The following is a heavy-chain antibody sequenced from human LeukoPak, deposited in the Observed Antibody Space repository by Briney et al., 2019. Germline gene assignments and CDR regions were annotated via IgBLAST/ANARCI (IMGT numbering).Heavy chain of an antibody. J-gene: IGHJ4*02. CDR3: AKDHPSGYYFDY. Sequence: GGSLRLSCAASGFTFSTYAMSWVRQAPGKGLEWVSAISGSGGSTFNADSVKGRFTISRVNSKNTLFLQMNSLRAEDTAIYYCAKDHPSGYYFDYWGQGTLVTVSS. D-gene: IGHD1-14*01. CDR2: ISGSGGST. CDR1: GFTFSTYA. V-gene: IGHV3-23*01.